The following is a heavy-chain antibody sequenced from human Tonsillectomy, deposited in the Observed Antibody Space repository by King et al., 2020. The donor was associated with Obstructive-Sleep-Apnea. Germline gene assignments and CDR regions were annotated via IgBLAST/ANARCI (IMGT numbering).Heavy chain of an antibody. J-gene: IGHJ1*01. CDR3: AKGYCSGGSCGSFQH. V-gene: IGHV4-31*03. D-gene: IGHD2-15*01. CDR2: IYYSGST. CDR1: GGSISSGGYY. Sequence: VQLQESGPGLVKPSQTLSLTCTVSGGSISSGGYYWSWIRQHPGKGLEWIGYIYYSGSTYYNPSLKSRVTISVDTSKNQFSLKLSSVTAADPAVYYCAKGYCSGGSCGSFQHWGQGTLVTVSS.